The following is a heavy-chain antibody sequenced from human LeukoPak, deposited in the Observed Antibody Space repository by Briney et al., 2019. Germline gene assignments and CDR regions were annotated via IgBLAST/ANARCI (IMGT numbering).Heavy chain of an antibody. CDR2: IYTSGST. Sequence: PSQTLSLTCTVSGGSISSGSYYWSWIRQPAGKGVEWIGRIYTSGSTNYNPSLKSRVTISVDTSKNQFSLKMSSVTAADTAVYYCARSNGYNPLYFQHWGQGTLVSVSS. CDR1: GGSISSGSYY. J-gene: IGHJ1*01. D-gene: IGHD5-24*01. CDR3: ARSNGYNPLYFQH. V-gene: IGHV4-61*02.